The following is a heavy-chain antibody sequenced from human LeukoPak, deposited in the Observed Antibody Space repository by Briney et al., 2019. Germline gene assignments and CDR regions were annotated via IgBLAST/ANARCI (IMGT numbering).Heavy chain of an antibody. CDR1: GFNFSTYW. Sequence: GGSLRLSCAASGFNFSTYWMSWVRQAPGKGLEWVANIKQDGSEKYYVDSVKGRFTISRDNSKNTLYLQMNSLRAEDTAVYYCAKEGYSSSWYYFDYWGQGTLVTVSS. CDR3: AKEGYSSSWYYFDY. D-gene: IGHD6-13*01. J-gene: IGHJ4*02. CDR2: IKQDGSEK. V-gene: IGHV3-7*03.